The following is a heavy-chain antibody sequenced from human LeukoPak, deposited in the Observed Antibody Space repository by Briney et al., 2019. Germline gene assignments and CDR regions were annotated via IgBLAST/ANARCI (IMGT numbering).Heavy chain of an antibody. Sequence: GGSLRLSCAASGFTFSNYAMNWVRRAPGKGLEWVSGISGSGGSTYYADSVKGRFTISRDNSKNTLYLQMNSLRAEDTAVHYCAKRYSSSWYSAGMDVWGQGTTVTVSS. CDR2: ISGSGGST. J-gene: IGHJ6*02. D-gene: IGHD6-13*01. CDR1: GFTFSNYA. CDR3: AKRYSSSWYSAGMDV. V-gene: IGHV3-23*01.